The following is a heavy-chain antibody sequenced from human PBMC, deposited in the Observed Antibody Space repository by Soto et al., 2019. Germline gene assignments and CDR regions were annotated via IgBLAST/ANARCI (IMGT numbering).Heavy chain of an antibody. CDR2: ISGSGGST. V-gene: IGHV3-23*01. D-gene: IGHD2-15*01. CDR3: AKLDIVVVVDASDY. Sequence: EVQLLESGGGLVQPGGSLRLSCAASGFTFSSYAMSWVRQAPGKGLEWVSAISGSGGSTYYADSVKGRFTISRDNSKNPVYLQRNSLRAEDTAVYYCAKLDIVVVVDASDYWGQVTLVTVSS. J-gene: IGHJ4*02. CDR1: GFTFSSYA.